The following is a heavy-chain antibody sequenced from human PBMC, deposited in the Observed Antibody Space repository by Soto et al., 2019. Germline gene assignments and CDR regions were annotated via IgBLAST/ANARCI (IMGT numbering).Heavy chain of an antibody. J-gene: IGHJ4*02. Sequence: PGESLKISCKGSGYSFAGYWITWVRQKPGKGLEWMGRIDPSDSQTYYSPSLRGHVTISATKSITTVFLQWSSLRASDTAMYYCARQIYGSDTGPNFQYYFDSWGQGTPVTVSS. V-gene: IGHV5-10-1*01. CDR2: IDPSDSQT. D-gene: IGHD5-18*01. CDR3: ARQIYGSDTGPNFQYYFDS. CDR1: GYSFAGYW.